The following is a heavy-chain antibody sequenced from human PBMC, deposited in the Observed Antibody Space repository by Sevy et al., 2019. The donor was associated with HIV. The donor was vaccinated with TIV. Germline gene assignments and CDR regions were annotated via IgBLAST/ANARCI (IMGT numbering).Heavy chain of an antibody. V-gene: IGHV4-38-2*02. CDR3: ARDEGTTMVRGVIITRVNWFDP. Sequence: SETLSLTCTVSGYSISSGYYWGWIRQPPGKGLEWIGSIYHSGSTYYNRSLKSRVTISVDTSKNQFSLKLSSVTAADTAVYYCARDEGTTMVRGVIITRVNWFDPWGQGTLVTVSS. D-gene: IGHD3-10*01. J-gene: IGHJ5*02. CDR2: IYHSGST. CDR1: GYSISSGYY.